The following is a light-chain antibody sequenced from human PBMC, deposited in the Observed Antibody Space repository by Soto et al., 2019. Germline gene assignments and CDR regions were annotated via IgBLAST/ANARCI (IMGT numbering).Light chain of an antibody. CDR2: DVS. J-gene: IGLJ1*01. CDR1: SSDVGGYNY. Sequence: QSVLTQPASVSGSPGQSITISCTGTSSDVGGYNYVSWYQQHPGKAPKFMIYDVSNRPSGVSNRFSGSKSGNTASLTISGLQAEDEAAYYCSSYTSSSTLYVFGTGTKVTVL. V-gene: IGLV2-14*01. CDR3: SSYTSSSTLYV.